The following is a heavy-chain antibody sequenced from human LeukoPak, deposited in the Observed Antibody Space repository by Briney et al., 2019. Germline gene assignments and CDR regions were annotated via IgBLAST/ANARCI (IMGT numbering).Heavy chain of an antibody. D-gene: IGHD2-15*01. J-gene: IGHJ4*02. CDR3: ARGILRRYFDY. CDR2: ISSSGSTI. Sequence: PGGSLRLSCAASGFTFSSYAMNWVRQAPGKGLEWVSYISSSGSTIYYADSVKGRFTISRDNAKNSLYLQMNSLRAEDTAVYYCARGILRRYFDYWGQGTLVTVPS. CDR1: GFTFSSYA. V-gene: IGHV3-48*03.